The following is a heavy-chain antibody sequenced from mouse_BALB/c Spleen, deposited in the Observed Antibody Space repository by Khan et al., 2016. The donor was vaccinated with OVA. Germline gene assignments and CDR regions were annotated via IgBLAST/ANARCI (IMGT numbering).Heavy chain of an antibody. CDR1: GFTFTSYG. CDR2: ISSDSNTI. J-gene: IGHJ2*01. D-gene: IGHD1-1*01. V-gene: IGHV5-17*02. Sequence: EVELVESGGGLVQSGGSLKLSCAASGFTFTSYGMHWIRQAPEKGLEWVAYISSDSNTIYYADTVKGRITIPRNNPKNTLFLQMTSLRSVDTDMYFCATSDFYGYYFDYWGQGTTVTVSS. CDR3: ATSDFYGYYFDY.